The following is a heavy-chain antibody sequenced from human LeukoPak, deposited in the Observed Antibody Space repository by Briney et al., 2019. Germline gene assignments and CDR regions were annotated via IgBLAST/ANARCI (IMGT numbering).Heavy chain of an antibody. CDR3: AKGYSSSWSPNDY. J-gene: IGHJ4*02. D-gene: IGHD6-13*01. Sequence: GGSLRLSCAASGFTLSRYAMNWVRQAPGKGLEWVSGISWNSGSIGYADSVKGRFTISRDNAKNSLYLQMNSLRAEDTALYYCAKGYSSSWSPNDYWGQGTLVTVSS. CDR2: ISWNSGSI. V-gene: IGHV3-9*01. CDR1: GFTLSRYA.